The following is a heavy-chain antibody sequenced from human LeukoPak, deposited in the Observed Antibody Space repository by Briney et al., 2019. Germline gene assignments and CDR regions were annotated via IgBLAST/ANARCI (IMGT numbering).Heavy chain of an antibody. J-gene: IGHJ5*02. CDR3: ARGSGSLDP. V-gene: IGHV4-39*07. Sequence: SETLSLTCTVSGGSISSSSYYWGWIRRPPGKGLEWIGSIYYSGSTYYNPSLKSRVTISVDTSKNQFSLKLSSVTAADTAVYYCARGSGSLDPWGQGTLVTVSS. CDR1: GGSISSSSYY. CDR2: IYYSGST.